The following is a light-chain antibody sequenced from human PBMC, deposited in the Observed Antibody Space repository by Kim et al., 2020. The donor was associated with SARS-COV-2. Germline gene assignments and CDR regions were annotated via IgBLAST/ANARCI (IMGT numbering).Light chain of an antibody. V-gene: IGLV3-1*01. Sequence: SYELTQRPSVSVSPGQTASITCPGDKLGDKYACWYQQKPGQSPVLVIYQDSKRPSGIPERFSGSNSGNTATLTISGTQAMDEADYYCQAWDSSTNYVFGTGTKVTVL. CDR3: QAWDSSTNYV. CDR1: KLGDKY. J-gene: IGLJ1*01. CDR2: QDS.